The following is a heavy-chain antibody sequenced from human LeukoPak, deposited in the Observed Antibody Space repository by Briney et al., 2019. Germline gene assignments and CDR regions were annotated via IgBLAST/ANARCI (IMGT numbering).Heavy chain of an antibody. D-gene: IGHD5-18*01. CDR3: ARARIPRIQSIPFDY. CDR1: VGTFSSYA. Sequence: SSVKVSCKASVGTFSSYAISWVRQAPGQALEGMGGIIPIFGTANYPQKFQGRVKITADESTRTAYMELSSPRSEDTAVYYCARARIPRIQSIPFDYGGQGTLVTVSS. V-gene: IGHV1-69*13. J-gene: IGHJ4*02. CDR2: IIPIFGTA.